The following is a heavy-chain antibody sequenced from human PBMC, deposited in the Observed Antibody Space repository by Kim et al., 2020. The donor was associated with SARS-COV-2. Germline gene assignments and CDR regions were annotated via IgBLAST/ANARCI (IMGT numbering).Heavy chain of an antibody. Sequence: GGSLRLSCAASGFTFSSYGMHWVRQAPGKGLEWVAVISYDGSNKYYADSVKGRFTISRDNSKNTLYLQMNSLRAEDTAVYYCAKDVRIAARHYYYYYGMDVWGQGTTVTVSS. CDR2: ISYDGSNK. CDR3: AKDVRIAARHYYYYYGMDV. J-gene: IGHJ6*02. V-gene: IGHV3-30*18. D-gene: IGHD6-6*01. CDR1: GFTFSSYG.